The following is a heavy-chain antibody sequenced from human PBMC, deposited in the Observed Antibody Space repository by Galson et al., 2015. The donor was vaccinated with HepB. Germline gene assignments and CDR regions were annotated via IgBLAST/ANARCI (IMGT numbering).Heavy chain of an antibody. CDR1: GFSFSVYW. D-gene: IGHD3-10*01. J-gene: IGHJ4*02. Sequence: SLRLSCAASGFSFSVYWMHWVRQAPGKGLEWVSHISPDGSTKTYADSVKGRFTISRDNAKNTLYLQISSLRADDTAVYYCARPDGSGSYHFDYWGQGTLVTVSS. CDR3: ARPDGSGSYHFDY. CDR2: ISPDGSTK. V-gene: IGHV3-74*03.